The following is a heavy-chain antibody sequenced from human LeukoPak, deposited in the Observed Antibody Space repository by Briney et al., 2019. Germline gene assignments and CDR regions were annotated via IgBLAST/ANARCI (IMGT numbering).Heavy chain of an antibody. CDR1: RFTFSSYN. CDR3: ARGTEYGWLDP. J-gene: IGHJ5*02. D-gene: IGHD2/OR15-2a*01. CDR2: ISSSSDYI. V-gene: IGHV3-21*01. Sequence: GGSLRLSCAASRFTFSSYNMNWVRQAPGKGLEWVSSISSSSDYIYYADSVKGRFTISRDNARNSLYLQMNSLRVEDTAVYYCARGTEYGWLDPWGQGTLVTVSS.